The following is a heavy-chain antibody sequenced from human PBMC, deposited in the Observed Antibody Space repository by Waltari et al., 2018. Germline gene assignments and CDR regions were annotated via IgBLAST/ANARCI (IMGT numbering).Heavy chain of an antibody. CDR1: GFTFRSYA. J-gene: IGHJ6*02. CDR2: RAYDGSNK. V-gene: IGHV3-30*04. Sequence: QVQLVESGGGVVQPGRSLRLSCAASGFTFRSYAMHWVRQAPGKGREGVAVRAYDGSNKYYVDCVKSRFTISRDNSKNSLYLQMNSLRAEDTAVYYCARVGLGGWYPSYYYGMDVWGQGTTVTVSS. D-gene: IGHD6-19*01. CDR3: ARVGLGGWYPSYYYGMDV.